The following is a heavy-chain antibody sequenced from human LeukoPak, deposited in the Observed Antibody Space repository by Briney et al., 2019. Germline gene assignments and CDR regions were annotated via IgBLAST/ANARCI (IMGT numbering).Heavy chain of an antibody. CDR2: ISGRGGST. CDR1: GFTFSSYA. J-gene: IGHJ4*02. V-gene: IGHV3-23*01. Sequence: GGSLRLSCAASGFTFSSYAMSWVRQAPGKGLEWVSAISGRGGSTYYADSVKGRFTISRDNSKNTLYLQMNSLRAEDTAVYYCAKDAGSGIVVVITPYYFDYWGQGTLVTVSS. D-gene: IGHD3-22*01. CDR3: AKDAGSGIVVVITPYYFDY.